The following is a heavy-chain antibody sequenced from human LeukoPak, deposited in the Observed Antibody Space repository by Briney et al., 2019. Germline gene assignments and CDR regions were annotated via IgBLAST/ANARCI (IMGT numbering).Heavy chain of an antibody. J-gene: IGHJ4*02. CDR3: ASLNNWMFDY. CDR1: GFTFSSNW. CDR2: IKQDGSAK. Sequence: PGGSLRLSCAASGFTFSSNWMSWVRQAPGKGLEWLANIKQDGSAKYSVASVKSRCTISRSQAKTPMYLQITCMTPKHTAVYYRASLNNWMFDYWGQGTLVTVSS. D-gene: IGHD1-1*01. V-gene: IGHV3-7*01.